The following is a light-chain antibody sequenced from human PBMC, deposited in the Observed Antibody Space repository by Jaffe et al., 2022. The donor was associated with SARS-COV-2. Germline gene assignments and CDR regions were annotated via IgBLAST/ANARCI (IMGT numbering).Light chain of an antibody. V-gene: IGLV3-9*01. CDR3: QVWDSSPGVV. Sequence: SYELTQPLSVSVALGQTARITCGGDNIRSKNVHWFHQKPGQAPVLVIYRDTNRPSGIPERFSGSNSGNTATLTISRAQTGDEGDYYCQVWDSSPGVVFGGGTKLTVL. CDR2: RDT. J-gene: IGLJ2*01. CDR1: NIRSKN.